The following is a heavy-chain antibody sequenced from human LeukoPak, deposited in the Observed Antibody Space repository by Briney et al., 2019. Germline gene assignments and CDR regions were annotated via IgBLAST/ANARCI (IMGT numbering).Heavy chain of an antibody. CDR3: AKRGAYGDYYFDY. Sequence: PGGSLRLSCVSSGFTFSSYWMHWVRQAPGKGLVWVSRINTDGRTTTYADSVKGRFTISRDNSKNTLYLQMNSLRAEDTAVYYCAKRGAYGDYYFDYWGQGTLVTVSS. D-gene: IGHD4-17*01. J-gene: IGHJ4*02. CDR1: GFTFSSYW. V-gene: IGHV3-74*01. CDR2: INTDGRTT.